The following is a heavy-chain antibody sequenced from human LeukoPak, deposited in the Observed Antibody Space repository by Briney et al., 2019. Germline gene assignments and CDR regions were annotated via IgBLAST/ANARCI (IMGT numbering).Heavy chain of an antibody. Sequence: GGSLRLSCAASGFTFSSYWMSWVRQAPGKGLEWVANIKQGGSEKYYVDSVKGRFTISRDNAKNSLYLQMNSLRAEDTAVYYCARVSADIVLMVYAMGSYLDYWGQGTLVTVSS. CDR2: IKQGGSEK. J-gene: IGHJ4*02. CDR3: ARVSADIVLMVYAMGSYLDY. V-gene: IGHV3-7*01. CDR1: GFTFSSYW. D-gene: IGHD2-8*01.